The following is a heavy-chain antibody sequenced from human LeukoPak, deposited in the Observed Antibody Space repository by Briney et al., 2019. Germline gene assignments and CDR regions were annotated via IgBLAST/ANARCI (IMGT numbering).Heavy chain of an antibody. D-gene: IGHD6-13*01. J-gene: IGHJ4*02. V-gene: IGHV3-74*01. Sequence: PGGSLRLSCAASGFTFSSYWMHWVRQAPGKGLVWVSRINSDGSSTSYADSVKGRFTISRDNAKNTLYLQMNSLRAEDTAVYYCATGQYSSSFNTLGFFDYWGQGTLVTVSS. CDR1: GFTFSSYW. CDR2: INSDGSST. CDR3: ATGQYSSSFNTLGFFDY.